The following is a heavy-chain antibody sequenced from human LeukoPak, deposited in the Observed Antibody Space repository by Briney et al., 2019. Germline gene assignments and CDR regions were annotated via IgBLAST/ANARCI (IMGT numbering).Heavy chain of an antibody. CDR2: INHSGST. Sequence: SETLSLTCAVYGGSFSGYYRSWIRQPPGKGLEWIGEINHSGSTNYNPSLKCRVTISVDTSKNQFSLKLSSVTAADTAVYYCVRGHGIAARLWFDPWGEGTLVTVSS. J-gene: IGHJ5*02. CDR1: GGSFSGYY. CDR3: VRGHGIAARLWFDP. V-gene: IGHV4-34*01. D-gene: IGHD6-6*01.